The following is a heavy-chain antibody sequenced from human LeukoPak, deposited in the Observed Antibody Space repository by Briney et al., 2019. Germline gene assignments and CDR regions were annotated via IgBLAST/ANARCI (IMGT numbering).Heavy chain of an antibody. CDR1: GFTFSNYA. J-gene: IGHJ4*02. Sequence: PGRSLRLSCAVSGFTFSNYAMLWVRQAPGKGLEWLAIISYDGSNKYYADSVKGRFTISRDNSKNTLYLQMNSLRSEDTAVYYCARGVGYRLDYWGKGSLVTVSS. CDR3: ARGVGYRLDY. D-gene: IGHD5-12*01. CDR2: ISYDGSNK. V-gene: IGHV3-30-3*01.